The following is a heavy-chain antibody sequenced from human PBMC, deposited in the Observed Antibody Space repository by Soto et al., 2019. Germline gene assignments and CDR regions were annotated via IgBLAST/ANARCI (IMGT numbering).Heavy chain of an antibody. Sequence: GASVKVSCKASGYTFTSYDINWVRQATGQGLEWMGWMNPNSGNTGYAQKFQGRVTMTRNTSISTAYMELSSLRSEDTAVYYCATDLLPDDADAWVTFRPADYWGQGTQVTVSS. CDR2: MNPNSGNT. J-gene: IGHJ4*02. CDR1: GYTFTSYD. CDR3: ATDLLPDDADAWVTFRPADY. V-gene: IGHV1-8*01. D-gene: IGHD3-16*02.